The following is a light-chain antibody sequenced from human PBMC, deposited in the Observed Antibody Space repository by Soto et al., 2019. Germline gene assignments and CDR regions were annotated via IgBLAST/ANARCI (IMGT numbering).Light chain of an antibody. Sequence: QSVLTQPASVSGSPGQSITISCTGTSSDVGGYNYVSWYQQHPGKAPKLMIYEVSNRPSGVSNRFSGSKSGNTASLTISGLQAEDEGDSYCSSYINTSTWVCGGGTKVTVL. J-gene: IGLJ3*02. CDR1: SSDVGGYNY. CDR2: EVS. V-gene: IGLV2-14*01. CDR3: SSYINTSTWV.